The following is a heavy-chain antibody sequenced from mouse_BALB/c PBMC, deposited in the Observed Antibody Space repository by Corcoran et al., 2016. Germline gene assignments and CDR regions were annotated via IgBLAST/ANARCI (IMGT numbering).Heavy chain of an antibody. V-gene: IGHV9-1*02. CDR2: INTYTGEP. CDR1: GSTFTNYG. Sequence: QIQLVQSGPELKKPGETVKISCKASGSTFTNYGMNWVKQAPGKGLKGRGWINTYTGEPQYADDFKGRFAFSLETSASTAYLQINNLKNEDMATYFCSREPYALDFWGQGTSVTVSS. CDR3: SREPYALDF. J-gene: IGHJ4*01.